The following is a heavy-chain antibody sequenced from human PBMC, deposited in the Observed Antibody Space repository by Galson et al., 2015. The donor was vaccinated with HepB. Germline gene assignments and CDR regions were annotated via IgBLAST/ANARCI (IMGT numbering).Heavy chain of an antibody. D-gene: IGHD5-24*01. CDR3: ARTSAVEMATINWFDP. CDR2: IYPGDSDT. V-gene: IGHV5-51*01. CDR1: GYSFTSYW. Sequence: QSGAEVKKPGESLKISCKGSGYSFTSYWIGWVRQMPGKGLEWMGIIYPGDSDTRYSPSFQGQVTISADKSISTAYLQWSSLKASDTAMYYCARTSAVEMATINWFDPWGQGTLVTVSS. J-gene: IGHJ5*02.